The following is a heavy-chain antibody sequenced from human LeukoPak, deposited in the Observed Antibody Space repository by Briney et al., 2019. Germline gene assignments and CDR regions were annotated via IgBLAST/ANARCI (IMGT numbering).Heavy chain of an antibody. J-gene: IGHJ5*02. CDR2: INPNSGGT. CDR3: ASSVMDSSGWYWFDP. CDR1: GYTFTRYY. D-gene: IGHD6-19*01. Sequence: ASVKVSCKASGYTFTRYYMHWVRQAPGQGLEWMGWINPNSGGTNYAQKFQGRVTMTRDTSISTAYMELSRLRSDDTAVYYCASSVMDSSGWYWFDPWGQGTLVTVSS. V-gene: IGHV1-2*02.